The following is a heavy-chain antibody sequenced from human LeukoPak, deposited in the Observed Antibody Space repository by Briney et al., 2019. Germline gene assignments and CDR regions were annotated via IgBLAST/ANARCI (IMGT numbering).Heavy chain of an antibody. J-gene: IGHJ6*03. Sequence: PGGSLRLSCAASGFTFNNYATSWVRQAPGKGLEWVSSISGGGDTSYYADSVRGRFTISRGTSKNMLFLQMDSLRAEDTAIYYCAKNAGDGGYYYYMDVWGKGTTVTVSS. CDR3: AKNAGDGGYYYYMDV. D-gene: IGHD3-16*01. CDR2: ISGGGDTS. V-gene: IGHV3-23*01. CDR1: GFTFNNYA.